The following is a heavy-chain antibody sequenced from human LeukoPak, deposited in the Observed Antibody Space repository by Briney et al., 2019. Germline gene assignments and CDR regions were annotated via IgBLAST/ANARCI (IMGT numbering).Heavy chain of an antibody. Sequence: GSLRLSCAGSGFTFSSVWMTWLRQAPGKGLEWVANINQDGSDKNYVDSVKGRFTISRDNDKNSLYLQMNSLRVEDTAMYYCARKAYGDFDWGQGTLVTVSS. CDR3: ARKAYGDFD. CDR1: GFTFSSVW. D-gene: IGHD4-17*01. CDR2: INQDGSDK. V-gene: IGHV3-7*01. J-gene: IGHJ4*02.